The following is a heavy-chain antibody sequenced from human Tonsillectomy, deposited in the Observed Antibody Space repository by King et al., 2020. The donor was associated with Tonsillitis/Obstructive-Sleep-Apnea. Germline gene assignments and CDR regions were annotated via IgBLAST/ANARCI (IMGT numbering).Heavy chain of an antibody. Sequence: FQLVQSGAEVKKPGASVKVSCKASGYTFTSYGISWVRQAPGQGLEWMGWISAYNGKTNYAQKRQGRVTMTTDTSTSTAYMELRSLRSDDTAVYYCARDPIAYCGGDCYSLFDYWGQGTLVTVSS. V-gene: IGHV1-18*01. CDR1: GYTFTSYG. CDR2: ISAYNGKT. CDR3: ARDPIAYCGGDCYSLFDY. D-gene: IGHD2-21*01. J-gene: IGHJ4*02.